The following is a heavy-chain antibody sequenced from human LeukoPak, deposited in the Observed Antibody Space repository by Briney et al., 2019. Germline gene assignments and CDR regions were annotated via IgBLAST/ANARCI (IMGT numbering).Heavy chain of an antibody. J-gene: IGHJ4*02. CDR1: GFTFSSYA. V-gene: IGHV3-23*01. CDR2: ISASGGST. CDR3: AKFSPSNLDY. D-gene: IGHD2-2*01. Sequence: GGSLRLSCAASGFTFSSYAMSWVREAPGKGLEWVSVISASGGSTYYADSVKGRFTISRDNPTNTLYLQMNSLRVEDTAVYYCAKFSPSNLDYWGQGTLVTVSS.